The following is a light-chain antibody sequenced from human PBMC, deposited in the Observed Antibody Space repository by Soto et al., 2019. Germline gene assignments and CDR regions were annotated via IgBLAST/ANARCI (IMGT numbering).Light chain of an antibody. V-gene: IGKV1-5*01. Sequence: EIHMTHSPFTPNPSVGNRVTITCRASQSISNWLAWYQQKPGKAPNLLIYDASSLQSGVPSRFSGSGFGTEFTLTISSLQPGDFATYYCQQYSSRSTFGQGTKVDIK. J-gene: IGKJ1*01. CDR2: DAS. CDR1: QSISNW. CDR3: QQYSSRST.